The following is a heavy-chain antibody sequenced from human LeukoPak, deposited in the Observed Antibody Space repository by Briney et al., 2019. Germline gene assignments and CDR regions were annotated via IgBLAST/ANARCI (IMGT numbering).Heavy chain of an antibody. V-gene: IGHV3-30-3*01. CDR1: GFTFSGYA. D-gene: IGHD1-1*01. J-gene: IGHJ4*02. Sequence: PGGSLRLSCAASGFTFSGYALHWVRQAPGKGLEWVAIISYDGSTKDYADSVKGRFTISRDNSKNTLYLQMNSLRTEDTAVYFCARERRGSFDYWGQGTLVTVSS. CDR3: ARERRGSFDY. CDR2: ISYDGSTK.